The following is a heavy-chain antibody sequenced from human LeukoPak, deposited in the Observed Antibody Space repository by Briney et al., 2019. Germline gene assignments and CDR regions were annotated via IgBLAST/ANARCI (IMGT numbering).Heavy chain of an antibody. CDR3: ARVRGDYDFWSGSNWFDP. Sequence: GASVKVSCTASVYTFTSYDINWVRQATGQGLEWMGWMNPNSGNTGYAQKFQGRVTMTRNTSISTAYMELSSLRSEDTAVYYCARVRGDYDFWSGSNWFDPWGQGTLVTVSS. V-gene: IGHV1-8*01. CDR2: MNPNSGNT. CDR1: VYTFTSYD. D-gene: IGHD3-3*01. J-gene: IGHJ5*02.